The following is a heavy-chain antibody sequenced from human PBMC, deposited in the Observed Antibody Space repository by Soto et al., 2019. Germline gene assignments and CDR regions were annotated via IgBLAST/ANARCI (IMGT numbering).Heavy chain of an antibody. Sequence: GESLKISCKGSGYSFTSYWISWVRQMPGKGLEWMGRIDPSDSYTNYSPSFQGHVTISADKSISNAYLQWSSLKASDTAMYYCERQGPVRGVRVYGMDVWGQGTTVTVSS. J-gene: IGHJ6*01. CDR3: ERQGPVRGVRVYGMDV. D-gene: IGHD3-10*01. CDR1: GYSFTSYW. V-gene: IGHV5-10-1*01. CDR2: IDPSDSYT.